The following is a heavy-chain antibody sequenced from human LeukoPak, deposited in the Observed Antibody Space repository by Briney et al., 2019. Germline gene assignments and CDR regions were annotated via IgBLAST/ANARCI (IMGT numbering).Heavy chain of an antibody. D-gene: IGHD2-8*01. CDR2: IYYSGST. CDR3: ARVNGPYSYGMDV. V-gene: IGHV4-59*01. CDR1: GGSISSYY. Sequence: PSETLSLTCTVSGGSISSYYWSWIRQPPGKGLEWIGYIYYSGSTNYNPSLKSRVTISVDTSKNQFSLKLSSVTAADTAVYYCARVNGPYSYGMDVWGQGTTVTVSS. J-gene: IGHJ6*02.